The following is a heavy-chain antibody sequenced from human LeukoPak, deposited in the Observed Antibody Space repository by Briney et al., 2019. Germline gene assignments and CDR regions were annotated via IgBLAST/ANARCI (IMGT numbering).Heavy chain of an antibody. V-gene: IGHV3-30*18. CDR2: ISYDGSNK. Sequence: PGGSLRLSCAASGFTFSSYGMHWVRQAPGKGLEWVAVISYDGSNKYYADSVKGRFTISRDNSKNTLYLQMNSLRAEDTAVYYCAKDGRRGYGDYGNYFDYWGQGTLVTVSS. CDR1: GFTFSSYG. J-gene: IGHJ4*02. D-gene: IGHD4-17*01. CDR3: AKDGRRGYGDYGNYFDY.